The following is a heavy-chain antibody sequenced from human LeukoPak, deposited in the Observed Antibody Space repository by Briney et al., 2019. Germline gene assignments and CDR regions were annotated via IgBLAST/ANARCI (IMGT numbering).Heavy chain of an antibody. CDR3: ARLPPGSGSYPRPPNYYYGMDV. J-gene: IGHJ6*02. CDR2: IIPILGIA. CDR1: GGTFSSYA. Sequence: ASVKVSCKASGGTFSSYAISWVRQAPGQGLEWMGRIIPILGIANYAQKFQGRVTMTRDTSTSTVYMELSSLRSEDTAVYYCARLPPGSGSYPRPPNYYYGMDVWGQGTTVTVSS. D-gene: IGHD3-10*01. V-gene: IGHV1-69*04.